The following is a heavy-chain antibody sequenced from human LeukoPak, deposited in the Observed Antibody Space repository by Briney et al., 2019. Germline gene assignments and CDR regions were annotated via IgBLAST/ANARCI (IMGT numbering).Heavy chain of an antibody. J-gene: IGHJ6*03. D-gene: IGHD3-22*01. Sequence: SETLSLTCAVYGGSFSGYSWSWIRQPPGKGLEWIGEINHSGSTNYNPSLKSRVTISVDTSKNQFSLKLSSVTAADTAVYYCARGRAGYYPHYYYYMDVWGKGTTVTVSS. CDR1: GGSFSGYS. CDR3: ARGRAGYYPHYYYYMDV. V-gene: IGHV4-34*01. CDR2: INHSGST.